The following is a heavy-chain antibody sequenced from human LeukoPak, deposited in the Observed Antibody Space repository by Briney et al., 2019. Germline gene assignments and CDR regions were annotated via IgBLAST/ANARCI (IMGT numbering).Heavy chain of an antibody. D-gene: IGHD3-10*01. J-gene: IGHJ4*02. CDR2: FDPEDGET. CDR3: ATTRGRFGSQARDFDY. Sequence: GASVKVSCKVSEYTLTELSMHWVRQAPGKGLEWMGGFDPEDGETIYAQKFQGRVTMTEDTSTGTAYMELSSLRSEDTAVYYCATTRGRFGSQARDFDYWGQGTLVTVSS. V-gene: IGHV1-24*01. CDR1: EYTLTELS.